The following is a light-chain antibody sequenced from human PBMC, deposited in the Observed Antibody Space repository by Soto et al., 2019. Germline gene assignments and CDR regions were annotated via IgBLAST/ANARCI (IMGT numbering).Light chain of an antibody. CDR2: DAS. CDR3: QQYNTYWT. J-gene: IGKJ1*01. CDR1: QSINSW. Sequence: DIQMTHSPSTLSASVGGSVTITCRASQSINSWLAWYQQKPGKAPKLLIYDASSLESGVPSRFSGSGSATEFTLTISSLQPDDFATYYCQQYNTYWTFGQWTQVEIX. V-gene: IGKV1-5*01.